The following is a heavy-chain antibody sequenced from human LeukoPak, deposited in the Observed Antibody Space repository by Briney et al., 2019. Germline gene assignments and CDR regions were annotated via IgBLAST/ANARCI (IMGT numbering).Heavy chain of an antibody. Sequence: PGGSLRLSCAASGFTFSSYAMSWVRQAPGKGLEWVSLIYSGGSTYYADSVKGRFTISRDNSENTLYLQMNSLRAEDTAVYYCARDGAAAGIRNYYYGMDVWGQGTMVTVSS. V-gene: IGHV3-23*03. D-gene: IGHD6-13*01. CDR1: GFTFSSYA. CDR2: IYSGGST. CDR3: ARDGAAAGIRNYYYGMDV. J-gene: IGHJ6*02.